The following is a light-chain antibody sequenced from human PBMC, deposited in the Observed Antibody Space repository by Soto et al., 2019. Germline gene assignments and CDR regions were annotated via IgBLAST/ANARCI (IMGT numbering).Light chain of an antibody. J-gene: IGKJ3*01. CDR1: QGIRNF. Sequence: DIQMTQSPPSLSASVGDRVTITCRASQGIRNFVAWYQQKPGKAPKLLIYAASPLQSGVPSRFSGSESGADFPLAINSLQPEDVATYSCEPDSSVPVFDAGTKVVIK. CDR3: EPDSSVPV. CDR2: AAS. V-gene: IGKV1-27*01.